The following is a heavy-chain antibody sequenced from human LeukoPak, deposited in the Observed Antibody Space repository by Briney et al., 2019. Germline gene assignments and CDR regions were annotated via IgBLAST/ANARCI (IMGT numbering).Heavy chain of an antibody. Sequence: GGSLGLSCAASGFTFSSYAMSWVRQAPGKGLEWVSSISASGGSTYYADSVKGRFTISRDNSKNTLYLQMNSLRAEDTAVYYCAKVLRGAVALPFDYWGQETLVTVSS. D-gene: IGHD6-19*01. CDR1: GFTFSSYA. J-gene: IGHJ4*02. CDR2: ISASGGST. V-gene: IGHV3-23*01. CDR3: AKVLRGAVALPFDY.